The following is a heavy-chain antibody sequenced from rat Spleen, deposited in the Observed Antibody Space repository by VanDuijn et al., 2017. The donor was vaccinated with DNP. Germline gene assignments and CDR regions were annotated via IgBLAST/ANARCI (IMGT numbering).Heavy chain of an antibody. CDR2: IIYDGSST. Sequence: EVQLVESGGGLVQPGHSLRLSCAASGFIFSDYAMAWVRQSPKMGLEWVATIIYDGSSTFYRDSVTGRFTISRDFAKSTLYLQMDSLRSEDSATYYCTTRGNYGGYDYWGQGVMVTVSS. D-gene: IGHD1-11*01. V-gene: IGHV5S10*01. J-gene: IGHJ2*01. CDR1: GFIFSDYA. CDR3: TTRGNYGGYDY.